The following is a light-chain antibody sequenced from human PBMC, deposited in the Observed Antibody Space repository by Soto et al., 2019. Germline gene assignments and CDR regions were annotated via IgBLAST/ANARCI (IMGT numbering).Light chain of an antibody. CDR2: DVS. V-gene: IGLV2-14*01. J-gene: IGLJ2*01. CDR1: SSDVGTYNY. Sequence: QSALTQPASVSGSPGQSITISCTGTSSDVGTYNYVSWYQQHPGKAPKLMIYDVSSRPSGVSNRFSGSKSGNTASLTISGLQAEDDADYYCSLYTSSSTVVFGGGTKVT. CDR3: SLYTSSSTVV.